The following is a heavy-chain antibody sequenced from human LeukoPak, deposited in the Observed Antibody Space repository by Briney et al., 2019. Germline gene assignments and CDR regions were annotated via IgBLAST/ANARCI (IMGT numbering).Heavy chain of an antibody. CDR3: ARRYDDLGSPLND. J-gene: IGHJ4*02. V-gene: IGHV4-34*01. D-gene: IGHD3-10*01. Sequence: SETLSLTCAVYGGSFSGYFWSWIRQPPGKGLDWIGEINHSGNTNYNPSLKSRATIPVDTSKSQFSLKLSSVTAADTAVYYCARRYDDLGSPLNDWGRGTLSPSPQ. CDR2: INHSGNT. CDR1: GGSFSGYF.